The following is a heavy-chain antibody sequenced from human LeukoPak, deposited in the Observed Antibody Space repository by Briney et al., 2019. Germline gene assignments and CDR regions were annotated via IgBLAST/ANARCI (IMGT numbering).Heavy chain of an antibody. Sequence: ASVKVSCKASGYTLSGYYMHWVRQAPGQGLEWMGWINANSGGTNYAQKFQGRVTMTRDTSINTAYMVLNNLKSDDTAVYYCARAVAGTGDYWGQGTLVTVSS. CDR2: INANSGGT. CDR1: GYTLSGYY. J-gene: IGHJ4*02. V-gene: IGHV1-2*02. D-gene: IGHD6-19*01. CDR3: ARAVAGTGDY.